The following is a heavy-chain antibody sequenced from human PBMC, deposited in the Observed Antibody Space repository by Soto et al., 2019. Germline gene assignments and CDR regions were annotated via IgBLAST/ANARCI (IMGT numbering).Heavy chain of an antibody. D-gene: IGHD3-9*01. V-gene: IGHV4-59*08. Sequence: SETLSLTCTVSGGSISSYYWSWIRQPPGKGLEWIGYIYYSGSTNYNPSIKSRVTISVDTSKNQFSLKLSSVTAADTAVYYCARPGLRYFDWAYWGQGTLVTVSS. J-gene: IGHJ4*02. CDR1: GGSISSYY. CDR3: ARPGLRYFDWAY. CDR2: IYYSGST.